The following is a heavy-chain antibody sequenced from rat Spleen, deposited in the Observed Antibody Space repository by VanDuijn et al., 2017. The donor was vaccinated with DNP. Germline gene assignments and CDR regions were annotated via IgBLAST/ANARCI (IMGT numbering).Heavy chain of an antibody. V-gene: IGHV5-22*01. Sequence: EVQLVESGGGLVQPGRSLKLSCAASGFTFSNSYMAWVRQAPTKGLEWVAYISYDGGITNYGDSVKGRFTISRDNAKSTLYLQMYSLRSEDMATYYCARPNYYAGSYPHYWGQGVMVTVSS. CDR1: GFTFSNSY. J-gene: IGHJ2*01. CDR2: ISYDGGIT. D-gene: IGHD1-12*02. CDR3: ARPNYYAGSYPHY.